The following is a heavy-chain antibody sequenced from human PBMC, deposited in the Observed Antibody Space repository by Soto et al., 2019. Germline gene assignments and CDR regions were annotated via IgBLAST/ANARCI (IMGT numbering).Heavy chain of an antibody. D-gene: IGHD4-17*01. CDR2: ISYGGSNE. J-gene: IGHJ4*02. CDR3: AKIPTDYGGNSLY. Sequence: PGGSLRLSCTASGFTFNNYDMHWVRQAPGKGLEWVAVISYGGSNEYYADSVKDRFSISRDNSKNTLYLQMNSLRPEDTAVYYCAKIPTDYGGNSLYWGQGTLVTVSS. V-gene: IGHV3-30*18. CDR1: GFTFNNYD.